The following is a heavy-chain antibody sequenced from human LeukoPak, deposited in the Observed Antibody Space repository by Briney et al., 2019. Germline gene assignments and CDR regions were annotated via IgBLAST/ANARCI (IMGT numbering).Heavy chain of an antibody. D-gene: IGHD6-25*01. CDR3: ARDGTPIHGSGWVYMDV. CDR2: INSDGSTT. V-gene: IGHV3-74*01. J-gene: IGHJ6*04. Sequence: GGSLRLSCAASGLTFSSYWMHWVRQAPGKGLVWVSRINSDGSTTTYADSVKGRFTISRDNAKNTLYLQMNSLRAEDTAVYYCARDGTPIHGSGWVYMDVWGKGTTVTISS. CDR1: GLTFSSYW.